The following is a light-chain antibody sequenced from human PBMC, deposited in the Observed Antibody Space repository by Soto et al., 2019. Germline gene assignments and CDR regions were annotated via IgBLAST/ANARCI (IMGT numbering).Light chain of an antibody. CDR3: SSYTSSSTPHVV. V-gene: IGLV2-14*01. Sequence: QSVLTQPASVSGSPGQSITISCTGTSSDVGGYNYVSWYQQHPGKAPKLMIYEVSNRPSGVSNRFSGSKSGNTASLTISGLQAEDEADYYCSSYTSSSTPHVVFGGGTKLIVL. J-gene: IGLJ2*01. CDR2: EVS. CDR1: SSDVGGYNY.